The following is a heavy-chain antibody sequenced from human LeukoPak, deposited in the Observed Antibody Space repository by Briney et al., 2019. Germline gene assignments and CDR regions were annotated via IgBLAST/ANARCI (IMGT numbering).Heavy chain of an antibody. J-gene: IGHJ3*02. CDR2: INPNSGGT. D-gene: IGHD2-2*01. CDR3: ARDRCSSTSCYGAFDI. V-gene: IGHV1-2*02. Sequence: ASVKVSCKASGCTFTGYYMHWVRQAPGQGLEWMGWINPNSGGTNYAQKFQGRVTMTRDTSISTAYMELSRLRSDDTAVYYCARDRCSSTSCYGAFDIWGQGTMVTVSS. CDR1: GCTFTGYY.